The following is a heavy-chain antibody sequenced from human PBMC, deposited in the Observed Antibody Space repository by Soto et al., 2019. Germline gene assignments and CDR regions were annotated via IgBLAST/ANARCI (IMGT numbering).Heavy chain of an antibody. CDR2: SRDKAQGYST. J-gene: IGHJ6*02. Sequence: VGSLRLSCACSVCTLSDHYIDWVRHSPGKCLEWVGRSRDKAQGYSTAYAASVKGRFTTSRDESKNSVYLQMNSLKTEDTAVYYCAKDRISELRFLEGYSTGHSYGMEVWCQGTTITLSS. CDR3: AKDRISELRFLEGYSTGHSYGMEV. CDR1: VCTLSDHY. V-gene: IGHV3-72*01. D-gene: IGHD3-3*01.